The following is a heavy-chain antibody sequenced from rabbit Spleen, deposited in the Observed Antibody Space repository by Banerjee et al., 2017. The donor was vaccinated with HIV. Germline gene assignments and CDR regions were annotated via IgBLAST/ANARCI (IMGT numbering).Heavy chain of an antibody. D-gene: IGHD7-1*01. Sequence: QEQLVESGGGLFQPGGSLALTCKASGFSLNSDYVIYWVRQASGKGLEWIGTIFAGSTGTTDYASWAKGRFTISKTSSTTVTLQMTSLTAADTATYFCARGAWSTDCMNLWGPGTLVTVS. CDR3: ARGAWSTDCMNL. V-gene: IGHV1S45*01. CDR1: GFSLNSDYV. J-gene: IGHJ4*01. CDR2: IFAGSTGTT.